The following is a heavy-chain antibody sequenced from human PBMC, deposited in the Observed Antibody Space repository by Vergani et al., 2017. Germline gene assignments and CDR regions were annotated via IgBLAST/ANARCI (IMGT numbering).Heavy chain of an antibody. J-gene: IGHJ4*02. D-gene: IGHD3-9*01. CDR2: IYRTGHT. V-gene: IGHV4-38-2*01. CDR1: GFSIDNGYY. Sequence: QVQLQESGPGLVKPSETLSLTCAVSGFSIDNGYYWDWIRQPPGKGLEWIGSIYRTGHTHFNPSLKSRVTISVDTSNNHFSLRLNSLTAADTAVYYGARRSGIVYDIFSGTQYFFDFWGQGTLVTVSS. CDR3: ARRSGIVYDIFSGTQYFFDF.